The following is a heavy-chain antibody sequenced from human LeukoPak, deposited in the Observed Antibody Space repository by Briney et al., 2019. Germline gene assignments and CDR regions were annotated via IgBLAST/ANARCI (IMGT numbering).Heavy chain of an antibody. CDR1: GGSISSGDYY. J-gene: IGHJ3*02. D-gene: IGHD3-10*01. V-gene: IGHV4-30-4*01. CDR3: ARDKRWFGEYDAFDI. Sequence: SETLSLTCTVSGGSISSGDYYWSWIRQPPGKGLEWIGYIYYSGSTYYNPSLKSRVTISVDTSKNQFSLKLSSVTAADTAVYYCARDKRWFGEYDAFDIWGQGTMVTVSS. CDR2: IYYSGST.